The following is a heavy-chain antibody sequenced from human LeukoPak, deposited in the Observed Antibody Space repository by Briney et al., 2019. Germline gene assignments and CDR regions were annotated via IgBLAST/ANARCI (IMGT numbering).Heavy chain of an antibody. CDR3: ARDVRQLVLYGMDV. CDR1: GYTFTSYA. CDR2: INTNTGNP. Sequence: ASVKVSCKASGYTFTSYAMNWLRQAPGQGLEWMGWINTNTGNPTYAQGFTGRFVFSLDTSVSTAYLQISSLKAEDTAVYYCARDVRQLVLYGMDVWGQGTTVTVSS. J-gene: IGHJ6*02. V-gene: IGHV7-4-1*02. D-gene: IGHD6-13*01.